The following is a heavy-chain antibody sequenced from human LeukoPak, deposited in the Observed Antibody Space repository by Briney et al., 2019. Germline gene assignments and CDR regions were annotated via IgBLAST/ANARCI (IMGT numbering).Heavy chain of an antibody. V-gene: IGHV5-51*01. Sequence: GESLKTSCKGSGYSFTSYWIGWVRQMPGKGLEWMGIIYPGDSDTRYSPSFQGQVTISADKSISTAYLQWSSLKASDTAMYYCARQSNYYGSGSYYRPFDYWGQGTLVTVSS. CDR3: ARQSNYYGSGSYYRPFDY. CDR1: GYSFTSYW. D-gene: IGHD3-10*01. CDR2: IYPGDSDT. J-gene: IGHJ4*02.